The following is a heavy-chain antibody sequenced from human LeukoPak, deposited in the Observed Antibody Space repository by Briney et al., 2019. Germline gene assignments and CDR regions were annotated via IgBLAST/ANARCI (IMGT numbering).Heavy chain of an antibody. CDR1: GHTVTGYY. CDR3: ARDHPGVDTAMVYYYYYGMDV. J-gene: IGHJ6*02. Sequence: ASVKLSCNASGHTVTGYYMHWGRQAAGLGLEGRGWINPNSGGTNYAQQFQGSVTMTRDTSISTAYMELSRLRSDDTAVYYCARDHPGVDTAMVYYYYYGMDVWGQGTTVTVSS. V-gene: IGHV1-2*02. D-gene: IGHD5-18*01. CDR2: INPNSGGT.